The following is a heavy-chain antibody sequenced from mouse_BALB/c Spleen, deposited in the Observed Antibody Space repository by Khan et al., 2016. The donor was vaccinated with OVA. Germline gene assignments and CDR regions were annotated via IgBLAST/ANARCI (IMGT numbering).Heavy chain of an antibody. J-gene: IGHJ2*01. CDR2: IYPYNDDT. CDR3: ARNYRYDVYFDY. Sequence: VQLKQSGPELVKPGASVKMSCKASGYTFTSYVMHWVRQKPGQGLGWIGYIYPYNDDTKFNEKFKGKATLTSDKSSSTACMELSSLTSEDSAVYYCARNYRYDVYFDYWGQGTTLTVSS. CDR1: GYTFTSYV. D-gene: IGHD2-14*01. V-gene: IGHV1S136*01.